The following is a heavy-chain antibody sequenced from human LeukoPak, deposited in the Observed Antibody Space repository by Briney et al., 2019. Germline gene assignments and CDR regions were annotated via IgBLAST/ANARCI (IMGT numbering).Heavy chain of an antibody. CDR3: AKDADYYDSSGYYFGLHYGMDV. CDR2: ISYDGSKK. J-gene: IGHJ6*02. D-gene: IGHD3-22*01. V-gene: IGHV3-30*18. CDR1: GFTFSSYG. Sequence: PGRSLRLSCAASGFTFSSYGMHWVRQAPGKGLEWVAVISYDGSKKYYADFVKGRFTISRDNSKNTLYLQMNSLRAEDTAVYYCAKDADYYDSSGYYFGLHYGMDVWGQGTTVTVSS.